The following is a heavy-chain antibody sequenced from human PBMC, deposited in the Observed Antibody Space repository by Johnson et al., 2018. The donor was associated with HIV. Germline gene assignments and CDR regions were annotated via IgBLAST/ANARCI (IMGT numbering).Heavy chain of an antibody. J-gene: IGHJ3*02. D-gene: IGHD6-13*01. V-gene: IGHV3-11*04. Sequence: QVQLVESGGGVVKPGGSLRLSCAASGFTFSDYYMSWIRQAPGKGLEWVSYISSSGGSTYYADSVKGRFTISRDTSKHTLYLQMDSLRGEDSALYYCARGRKDIDAADGLDNDAFDMWGQGTLVTVSS. CDR3: ARGRKDIDAADGLDNDAFDM. CDR2: ISSSGGST. CDR1: GFTFSDYY.